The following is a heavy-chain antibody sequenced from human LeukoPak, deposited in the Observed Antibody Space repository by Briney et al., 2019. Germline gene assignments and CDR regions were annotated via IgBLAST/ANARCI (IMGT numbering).Heavy chain of an antibody. CDR1: GFTFSSYW. Sequence: PGGSLRLSCAASGFTFSSYWMSWVRQAPGKGLEWVANIKQDGSEKYYVDSVKGRFTISRDNAKNSLYLQMNSLRAEDTAVYYCARDPSYFYDPQGWFDPWGQGTLVTVSS. J-gene: IGHJ5*02. D-gene: IGHD3-22*01. V-gene: IGHV3-7*01. CDR2: IKQDGSEK. CDR3: ARDPSYFYDPQGWFDP.